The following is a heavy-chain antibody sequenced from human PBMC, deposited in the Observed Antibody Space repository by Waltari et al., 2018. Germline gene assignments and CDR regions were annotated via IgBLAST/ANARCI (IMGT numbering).Heavy chain of an antibody. CDR3: ARVLNDFWSGYYTDY. D-gene: IGHD3-3*01. CDR1: GYY. CDR2: INHSGST. V-gene: IGHV4-34*01. Sequence: GYYWSWIRPPPGKGLEWIGEINHSGSTNYNPSLKSRVTISVDTSKNQFSLKLSSVTAADTAVYYCARVLNDFWSGYYTDYWGQGTLVTVSS. J-gene: IGHJ4*02.